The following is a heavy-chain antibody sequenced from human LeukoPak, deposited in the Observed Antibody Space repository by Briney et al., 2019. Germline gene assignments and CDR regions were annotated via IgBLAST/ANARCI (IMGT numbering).Heavy chain of an antibody. V-gene: IGHV4-34*01. J-gene: IGHJ4*02. Sequence: SETLSLTCAVYGGSFSGYYWSWIRQPPGKGLEWIGEINHSGSTNYNPSLKSRVTISVDTSKNQFSLKLSSVTAADTAVYYCARSSALNDYGDIWGQGTLVTVSS. D-gene: IGHD4-17*01. CDR1: GGSFSGYY. CDR2: INHSGST. CDR3: ARSSALNDYGDI.